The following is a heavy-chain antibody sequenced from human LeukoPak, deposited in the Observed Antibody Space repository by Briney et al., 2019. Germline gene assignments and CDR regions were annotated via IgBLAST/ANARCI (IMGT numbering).Heavy chain of an antibody. CDR3: ARDPSYCSSTSCPNWFDP. CDR1: GGTFSSYA. J-gene: IGHJ5*02. D-gene: IGHD2-2*01. Sequence: ASVKVSCKASGGTFSSYAISWVRQAPGQGLEWMGGIIPIFGTANYAQKFQGRVTITADESTSTAYMELSSLRSEDTAVYYCARDPSYCSSTSCPNWFDPWGQGTLVTVSS. CDR2: IIPIFGTA. V-gene: IGHV1-69*13.